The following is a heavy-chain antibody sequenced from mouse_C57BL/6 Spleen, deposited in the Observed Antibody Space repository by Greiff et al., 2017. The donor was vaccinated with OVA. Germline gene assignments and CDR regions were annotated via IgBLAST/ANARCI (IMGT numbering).Heavy chain of an antibody. CDR3: TRDGGGNYFDY. CDR2: ISSGGDYI. Sequence: EVKLMESGEGLVKPGGSLKLSCAASGFTFSSYAMSWVRQTPEKRLEWVAYISSGGDYIYYADTVKGRFTISRDNARNTLYLQMSSLKSEDTAMYYCTRDGGGNYFDYWGQGTTRTVSS. J-gene: IGHJ2*01. V-gene: IGHV5-9-1*02. D-gene: IGHD2-3*01. CDR1: GFTFSSYA.